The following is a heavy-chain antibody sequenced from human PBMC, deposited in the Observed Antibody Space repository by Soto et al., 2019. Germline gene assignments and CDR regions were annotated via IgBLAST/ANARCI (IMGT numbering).Heavy chain of an antibody. D-gene: IGHD3-10*01. CDR3: ARMASSGSLNWFDP. V-gene: IGHV1-8*01. J-gene: IGHJ5*02. CDR1: GYTFTNYE. Sequence: ASVKVSCKASGYTFTNYEINWVRQATGQGLEWMGWMNPSSGNTGYAHKFQGRVTMTRNISISTAYMGLSRLGSDDTAIYYCARMASSGSLNWFDPWGQGTLVTVSS. CDR2: MNPSSGNT.